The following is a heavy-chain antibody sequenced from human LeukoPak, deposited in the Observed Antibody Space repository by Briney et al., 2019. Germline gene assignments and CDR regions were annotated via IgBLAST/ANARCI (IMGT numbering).Heavy chain of an antibody. CDR2: IYPGDSDT. D-gene: IGHD3-10*01. CDR3: ARVMVRGVTPAFDI. CDR1: GYIFTNYW. Sequence: GESLQISCKGSGYIFTNYWIAWVRQMPGKGLECLGIIYPGDSDTRYSPSFQGQVTISADKSISTAYLQRSSLKASDTAMYYCARVMVRGVTPAFDIWGQGTMVTVSS. V-gene: IGHV5-51*01. J-gene: IGHJ3*02.